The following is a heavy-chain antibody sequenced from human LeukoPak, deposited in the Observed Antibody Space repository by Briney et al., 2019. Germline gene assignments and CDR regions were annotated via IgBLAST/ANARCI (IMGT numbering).Heavy chain of an antibody. CDR1: GYTFTGYY. CDR2: INPNSGGT. CDR3: ARALWFGDQSYHY. V-gene: IGHV1-2*02. J-gene: IGHJ4*02. Sequence: ASVKVSCKASGYTFTGYYMHWVRHAPGQGLEWMGWINPNSGGTNYAQKFQGRVTMTRDTSISTAYMELSRLRSDDTAVYYCARALWFGDQSYHYWGQGTLVTVSS. D-gene: IGHD3-10*01.